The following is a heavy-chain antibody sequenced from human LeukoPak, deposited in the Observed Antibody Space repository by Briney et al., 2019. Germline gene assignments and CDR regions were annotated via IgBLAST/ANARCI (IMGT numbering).Heavy chain of an antibody. D-gene: IGHD3-22*01. Sequence: GGSLRLSCAASGFTFSSYWMSWVRQAPGKGLEWVANIKQDGSEKYYVDSARGRFTISRDNAKNSLYLQMNSLRAEDTAVYDCVDSSGYYGTFDYWGQGTLVTVSS. V-gene: IGHV3-7*03. J-gene: IGHJ4*02. CDR1: GFTFSSYW. CDR2: IKQDGSEK. CDR3: VDSSGYYGTFDY.